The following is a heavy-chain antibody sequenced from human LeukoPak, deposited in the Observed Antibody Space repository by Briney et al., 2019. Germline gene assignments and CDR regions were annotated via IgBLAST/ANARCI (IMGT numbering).Heavy chain of an antibody. CDR3: AKDYYYDSSGYYDY. CDR1: GFTFSSYA. V-gene: IGHV3-23*01. CDR2: ISGSGGST. J-gene: IGHJ4*02. Sequence: GGSLRLSCAASGFTFSSYAMSWVRQAPGKGLEWVSAISGSGGSTYYADSVKGRFTISRDNSKNTLYLQMNSLRAEDTAVYYCAKDYYYDSSGYYDYWGQGTLVIVSS. D-gene: IGHD3-22*01.